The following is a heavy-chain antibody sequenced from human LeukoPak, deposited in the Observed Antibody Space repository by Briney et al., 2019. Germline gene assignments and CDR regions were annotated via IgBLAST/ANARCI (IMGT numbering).Heavy chain of an antibody. CDR1: GGSISSYY. D-gene: IGHD5-18*01. V-gene: IGHV4-59*01. CDR2: VYYTGST. J-gene: IGHJ3*02. Sequence: SETLSLTCTVSGGSISSYYWSWIRQPPGKGLKWIGYVYYTGSTNYNPSLKSRVTTSLDTSKNQFSLRLSSVTAADTAVYYRARVRGYTYGSGDDAFDIWGQGTMVTVSS. CDR3: ARVRGYTYGSGDDAFDI.